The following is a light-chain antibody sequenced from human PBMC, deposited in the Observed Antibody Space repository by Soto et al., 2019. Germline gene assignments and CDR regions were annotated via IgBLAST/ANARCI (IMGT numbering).Light chain of an antibody. CDR3: TSYAGDNNFVV. J-gene: IGLJ2*01. V-gene: IGLV2-8*01. CDR2: EVS. Sequence: QSVLTQPPSASGSPGQSVTISCTGTSSDVGGYNYVSWYQQHPGKAPELMIYEVSKRPSGVPDRFSGSKSGNTASLTVSGLQAEDEADYYCTSYAGDNNFVVFGGGTQLTVL. CDR1: SSDVGGYNY.